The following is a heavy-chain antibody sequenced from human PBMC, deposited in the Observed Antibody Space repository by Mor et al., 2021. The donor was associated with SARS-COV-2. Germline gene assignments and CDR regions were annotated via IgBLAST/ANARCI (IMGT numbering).Heavy chain of an antibody. CDR3: ARLTRQWLSRVFSYYFDY. J-gene: IGHJ4*02. D-gene: IGHD6-19*01. V-gene: IGHV4-34*01. Sequence: NPSLKSRVTISVYTSKNQFSLKLSSVTAADTAVYFCARLTRQWLSRVFSYYFDYWGQGTLVTVSS.